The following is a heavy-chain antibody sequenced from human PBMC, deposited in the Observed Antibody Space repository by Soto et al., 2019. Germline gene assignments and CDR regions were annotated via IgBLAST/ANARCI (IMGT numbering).Heavy chain of an antibody. V-gene: IGHV3-21*01. CDR1: GFTFRSYS. CDR2: ISSTGAYI. CDR3: ARNPLVTEAYSWAFAI. Sequence: EVQLVESGGGLVKPGGSLRLSCAVSGFTFRSYSLTWVRQAPGKGLQWVSSISSTGAYIYYADSVNGRFTISRESANNSVYLQMNSLRAEDTAVYYCARNPLVTEAYSWAFAIWGQGTMVTVSS. D-gene: IGHD2-2*01. J-gene: IGHJ3*02.